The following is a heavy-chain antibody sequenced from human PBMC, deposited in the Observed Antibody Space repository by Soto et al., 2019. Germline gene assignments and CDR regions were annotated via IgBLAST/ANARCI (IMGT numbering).Heavy chain of an antibody. CDR3: AKENGQIDY. CDR2: MWSDGSNE. Sequence: GGSLRLSCAASGFTFSRYGMHWVRQAPGKGLEWVAVMWSDGSNEYNEDSVKGRFTISRDNSKNTLYLQLNSLRAEDTAVYYCAKENGQIDYWGQGTLVTVSS. V-gene: IGHV3-33*06. CDR1: GFTFSRYG. J-gene: IGHJ4*02.